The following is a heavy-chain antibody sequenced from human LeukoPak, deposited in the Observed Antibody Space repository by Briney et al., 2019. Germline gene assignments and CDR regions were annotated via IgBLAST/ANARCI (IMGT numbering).Heavy chain of an antibody. CDR2: INHSGST. CDR1: GGSFSSYY. V-gene: IGHV4-34*01. J-gene: IGHJ3*02. Sequence: SETLSLTCAVYGGSFSSYYWSWIRQPPGKGLEWIGEINHSGSTNYNPSLKSRVTISVDTSKNQFSLKLSSVTAADTAVYYCARGEYYYDSSGYPRSTAFDIWGQGTMVTVSS. CDR3: ARGEYYYDSSGYPRSTAFDI. D-gene: IGHD3-22*01.